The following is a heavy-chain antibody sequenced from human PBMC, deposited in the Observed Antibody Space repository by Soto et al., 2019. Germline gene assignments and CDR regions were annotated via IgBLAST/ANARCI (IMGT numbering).Heavy chain of an antibody. CDR3: ARDTGRASADL. CDR1: GFTFSYYE. D-gene: IGHD6-13*01. J-gene: IGHJ5*02. Sequence: EVQLAESGGDLVQPGGSLRLSCVGSGFTFSYYEMNWVRQAPGKGLERVAFISHTDRLTHYPDSVKGRFTISRDNAKNSLYLEMTNLGVEDTAVYYCARDTGRASADLWGQGTLVSVSS. V-gene: IGHV3-48*03. CDR2: ISHTDRLT.